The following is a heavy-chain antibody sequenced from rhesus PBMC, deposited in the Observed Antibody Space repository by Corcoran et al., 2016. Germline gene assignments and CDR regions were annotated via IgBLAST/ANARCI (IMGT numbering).Heavy chain of an antibody. CDR3: TRGSPVNRVVTRSSDGFDF. V-gene: IGHV4S7*01. Sequence: QVRLTASGPGLVKPAENLSLTVAVHGVSPKDNSHWNWLRDYHATGLAQVGNFYGGSGTTYYNPSLESRVSISRDTSRNHFSLRLNFVTAADTAVYYCTRGSPVNRVVTRSSDGFDFWGQGLRVTVS. CDR1: GVSPKDNSH. J-gene: IGHJ3*01. CDR2: FYGGSGTT. D-gene: IGHD3-16*01.